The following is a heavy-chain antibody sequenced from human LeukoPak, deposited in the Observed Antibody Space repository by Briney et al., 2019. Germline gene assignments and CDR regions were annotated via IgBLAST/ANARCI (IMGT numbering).Heavy chain of an antibody. J-gene: IGHJ5*02. CDR2: VDKKDNLYAT. Sequence: GGSLRLSCAASGFSFSGSSVHWVRQSSGRGLEWVGLVDKKDNLYATAYAESVRGRFTISRDDSKDTAFLHMDSLKTEDTALYYCTRDRGTYNWFDPWGQGTLVTVSS. V-gene: IGHV3-73*01. CDR1: GFSFSGSS. D-gene: IGHD2-15*01. CDR3: TRDRGTYNWFDP.